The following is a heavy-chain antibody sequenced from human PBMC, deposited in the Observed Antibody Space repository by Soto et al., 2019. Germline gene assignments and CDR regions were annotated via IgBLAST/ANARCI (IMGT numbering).Heavy chain of an antibody. CDR3: ARAWSGPTHYYGSGSYYKTPAYYYGMDV. CDR1: GGSISSYY. Sequence: SETLSLTCTVSGGSISSYYWSWIRQPPGKGLEWIGYIYYSGSTNYNPSLESRVTISVDTSKNHFSLRLSCVTAADTASYYCARAWSGPTHYYGSGSYYKTPAYYYGMDVWGQGTTVTVSS. CDR2: IYYSGST. V-gene: IGHV4-59*01. J-gene: IGHJ6*02. D-gene: IGHD3-10*01.